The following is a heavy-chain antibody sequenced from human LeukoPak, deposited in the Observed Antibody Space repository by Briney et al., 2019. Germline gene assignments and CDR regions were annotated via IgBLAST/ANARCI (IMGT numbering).Heavy chain of an antibody. CDR1: GITVSTNY. CDR2: IYSGGAT. J-gene: IGHJ2*01. CDR3: ARGGEVTTAWYFDL. D-gene: IGHD4-17*01. V-gene: IGHV3-53*01. Sequence: GGSLRLSCAASGITVSTNYMSWVRQAPGKGLEWVSIIYSGGATFYADSVKGRFTISRDNSRNTLYLQMNSLRAEDTAVYYCARGGEVTTAWYFDLWGRGTLVTVSS.